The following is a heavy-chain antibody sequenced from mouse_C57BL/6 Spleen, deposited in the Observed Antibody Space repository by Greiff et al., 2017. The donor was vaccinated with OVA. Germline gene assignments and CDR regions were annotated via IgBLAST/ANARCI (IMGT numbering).Heavy chain of an antibody. CDR1: GYSITSGYY. J-gene: IGHJ4*01. V-gene: IGHV3-6*01. D-gene: IGHD6-5*01. CDR3: ARVLLAYGDAMDY. Sequence: EVQLVESGPGLVKPSPSLSLSCSVTGYSITSGYYWNWIRQSPGNKLEWMGYIRYDGSTNYNPSLKNRISITRDTSKNQFFLKLNSVTTEDTATYYGARVLLAYGDAMDYWGQGTSVTVSS. CDR2: IRYDGST.